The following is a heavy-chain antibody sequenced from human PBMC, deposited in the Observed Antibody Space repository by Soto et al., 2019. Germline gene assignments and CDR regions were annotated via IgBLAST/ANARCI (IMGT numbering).Heavy chain of an antibody. V-gene: IGHV1-18*04. CDR2: ISAYNGNT. Sequence: GASVKVSCKASGYTFTSYGISWVRQAPGQGLEWMGWISAYNGNTNYAQKLQGRVTMTIDTSTSTAYMELRSLRSDDTAVYYCAFSLPPPGSYYMVYWGQGTLVTVSS. D-gene: IGHD1-26*01. CDR1: GYTFTSYG. J-gene: IGHJ4*02. CDR3: AFSLPPPGSYYMVY.